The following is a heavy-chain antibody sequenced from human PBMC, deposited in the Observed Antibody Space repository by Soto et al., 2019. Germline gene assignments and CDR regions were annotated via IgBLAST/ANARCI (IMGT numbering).Heavy chain of an antibody. CDR3: ARSDLGSGYYYWFDP. V-gene: IGHV1-69*13. Sequence: ASVEVSCKASGGTFSSYAISWVRQAPGQGLEWMGGIIPIFGTANYAQKFQGRVTITADESTSTAYMELSSLRSEDTAVYYCARSDLGSGYYYWFDPWGQGTLVTVSS. J-gene: IGHJ5*02. D-gene: IGHD3-22*01. CDR1: GGTFSSYA. CDR2: IIPIFGTA.